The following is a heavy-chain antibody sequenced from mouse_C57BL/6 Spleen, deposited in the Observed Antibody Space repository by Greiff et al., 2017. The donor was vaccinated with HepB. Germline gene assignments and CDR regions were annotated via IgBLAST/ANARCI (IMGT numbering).Heavy chain of an antibody. D-gene: IGHD2-1*01. CDR2: IYPGDGDT. Sequence: QVQLKQSGPELVKPGASVKISCKASGYAFSSSWMNWVKQRPGKGLEWIGRIYPGDGDTNYNGKFKGKATLTADKSSSTAYMQLSSLTSEDSAVYFCAKGIYYGNPWFAYWGQGTLVTVSA. CDR3: AKGIYYGNPWFAY. CDR1: GYAFSSSW. J-gene: IGHJ3*01. V-gene: IGHV1-82*01.